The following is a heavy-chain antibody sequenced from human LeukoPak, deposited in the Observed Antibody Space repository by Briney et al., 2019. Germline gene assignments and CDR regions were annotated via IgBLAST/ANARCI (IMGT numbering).Heavy chain of an antibody. Sequence: GGSLRLSCAASGFTFSSNAMSWVRQAPGKGREWVSAISGSGGGTYYADSVKGRFTISRDNSKNTFYLQMNSLRVEDTAVYYCAKDRNYGSGRDDYWGQGTLVTVSS. CDR1: GFTFSSNA. D-gene: IGHD3-10*01. V-gene: IGHV3-23*01. J-gene: IGHJ4*02. CDR2: ISGSGGGT. CDR3: AKDRNYGSGRDDY.